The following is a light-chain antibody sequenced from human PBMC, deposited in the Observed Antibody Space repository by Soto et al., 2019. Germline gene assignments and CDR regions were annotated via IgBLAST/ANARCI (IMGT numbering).Light chain of an antibody. CDR2: KAS. V-gene: IGKV1-5*03. CDR1: QSISNW. CDR3: QQYNNS. J-gene: IGKJ2*01. Sequence: DIQMTQSPSTLSASVGDRVTITCRASQSISNWLAWYQQKPGKAPKLLIYKASILESGVPSRFTGSGSGTEFTLTISSLQPDDFATYYCQQYNNSFGQGTKLEIK.